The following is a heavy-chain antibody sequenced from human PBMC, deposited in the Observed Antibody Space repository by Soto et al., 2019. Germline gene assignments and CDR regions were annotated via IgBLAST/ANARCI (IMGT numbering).Heavy chain of an antibody. D-gene: IGHD4-17*01. Sequence: SETLSLTCTVSGGSISSYYWSWIRQPAGKGLEWIGRIYTSGSTNYNPSLKSRVTMSVDTSKNQFSLKLSSVTAADTAVYYCARDDLGYGDYVGWFDPRGQGTLVTVS. J-gene: IGHJ5*02. CDR2: IYTSGST. CDR1: GGSISSYY. CDR3: ARDDLGYGDYVGWFDP. V-gene: IGHV4-4*07.